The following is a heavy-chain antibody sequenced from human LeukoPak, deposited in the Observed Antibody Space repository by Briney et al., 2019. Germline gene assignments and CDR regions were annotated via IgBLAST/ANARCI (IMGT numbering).Heavy chain of an antibody. D-gene: IGHD5-24*01. CDR2: LSYTGKT. V-gene: IGHV4-59*02. J-gene: IGHJ4*02. CDR3: SEGYFEPFDH. CDR1: GASVSSSH. Sequence: SVTLSLTCLVSGASVSSSHWNWIRQLPGKGLEWIGCLSYTGKTDYNPSLTSRVTISLDTSKNQVSLKLKSLTAADTAVYYCSEGYFEPFDHWGQGISVTVSS.